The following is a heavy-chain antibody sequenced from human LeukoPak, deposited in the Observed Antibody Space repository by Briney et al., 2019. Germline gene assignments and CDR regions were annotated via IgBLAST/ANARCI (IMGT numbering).Heavy chain of an antibody. V-gene: IGHV3-48*01. Sequence: GGSLRLSCAASGFTFSSYSMNWVRQAPGKGPEWVSYISSSSSTIYYADSVKGRFTISRDNAKNSLYLQMNSLRAEDTAVYYCARETSSSWYNYWGQGTLVTVSS. J-gene: IGHJ4*02. CDR3: ARETSSSWYNY. D-gene: IGHD6-13*01. CDR1: GFTFSSYS. CDR2: ISSSSSTI.